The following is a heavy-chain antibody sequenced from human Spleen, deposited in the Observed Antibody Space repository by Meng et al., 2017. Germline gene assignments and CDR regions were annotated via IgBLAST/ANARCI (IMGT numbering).Heavy chain of an antibody. Sequence: GGSLRLSCAASGFTFSSYAMSWVRQAPGKGLEWVSAISGSGGSTYYADSVKGRFTISRDNSKNTLYLQMNSLRAEDTAVYYCAKASEDDFWSGYLPTQNQYYFDYWGQGTLVTVSS. V-gene: IGHV3-23*01. J-gene: IGHJ4*02. CDR2: ISGSGGST. CDR3: AKASEDDFWSGYLPTQNQYYFDY. D-gene: IGHD3-3*01. CDR1: GFTFSSYA.